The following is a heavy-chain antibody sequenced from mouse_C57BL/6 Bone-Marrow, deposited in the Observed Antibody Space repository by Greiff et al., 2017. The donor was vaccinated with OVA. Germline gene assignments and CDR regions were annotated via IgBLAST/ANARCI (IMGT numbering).Heavy chain of an antibody. CDR1: GYSITSGYY. CDR3: ANYSYDV. CDR2: ISYDGSN. D-gene: IGHD1-1*01. Sequence: EVKLMESGPGLVKPSQSLSLTCSVTGYSITSGYYWNWIRQFPGNKLEWMGYISYDGSNNYNPSLKNRISITRDTSKNQFFLKLNSVTTEDTATYYCANYSYDVWGTGTTVTVSS. V-gene: IGHV3-6*01. J-gene: IGHJ1*03.